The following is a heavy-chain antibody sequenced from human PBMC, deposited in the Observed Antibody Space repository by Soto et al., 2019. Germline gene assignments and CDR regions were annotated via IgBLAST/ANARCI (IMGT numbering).Heavy chain of an antibody. CDR3: ARDLYSSSWYYYYGMDV. CDR1: GFTFSSYS. V-gene: IGHV3-21*01. J-gene: IGHJ6*02. CDR2: ISSSSSYI. D-gene: IGHD6-13*01. Sequence: LRLSCAASGFTFSSYSMNWVRQAPGKGLEWVSSISSSSSYIYYADSVKGRFTISRDNAKNSLYLQMNSLRAEDTAVYYCARDLYSSSWYYYYGMDVWGQGTTVTVSS.